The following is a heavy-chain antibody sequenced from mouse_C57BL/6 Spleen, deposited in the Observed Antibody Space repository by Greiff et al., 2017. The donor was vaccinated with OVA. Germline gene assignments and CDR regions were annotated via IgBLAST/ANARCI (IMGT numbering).Heavy chain of an antibody. CDR3: TRDRITTGYYYAMDY. V-gene: IGHV6-6*01. CDR2: IRNKANNHAT. Sequence: EVMLVESGGGLVQPGGSMKLSCAASGFTFSDAWMDWVRQSPEKGLEWVAEIRNKANNHATYYAESVKGRFTISRDDSKSSVYLQMNSLRAEDTGIYYCTRDRITTGYYYAMDYWGQGTSVTVSS. D-gene: IGHD1-1*01. J-gene: IGHJ4*01. CDR1: GFTFSDAW.